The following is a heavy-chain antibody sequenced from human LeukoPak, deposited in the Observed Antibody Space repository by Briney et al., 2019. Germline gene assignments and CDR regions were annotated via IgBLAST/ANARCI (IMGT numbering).Heavy chain of an antibody. Sequence: SETLSLTCTVSGGSISSYYWSWIRQPPGKGLEWIGRIYTSGSTNYNPSLKSRVTMSVDTSKNQFSLKLSSVTAADTAVYYCARVRYDSSGYDAFDIWGQGTMVTVSS. CDR3: ARVRYDSSGYDAFDI. CDR1: GGSISSYY. CDR2: IYTSGST. J-gene: IGHJ3*02. D-gene: IGHD3-22*01. V-gene: IGHV4-4*07.